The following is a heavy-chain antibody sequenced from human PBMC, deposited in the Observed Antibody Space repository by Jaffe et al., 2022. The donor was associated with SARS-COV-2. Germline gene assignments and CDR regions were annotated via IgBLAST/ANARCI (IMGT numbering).Heavy chain of an antibody. CDR1: GGSISSGSYY. CDR2: IYTSGST. J-gene: IGHJ4*02. Sequence: QVQLQESGPGLVKPSQTLSLTCTVSGGSISSGSYYWSWIRQPAGKGLEWIGRIYTSGSTNYNPSLKSRVTISVDTSKNQFSLKLSSVTAADTAVYYCARVEGLWFGEHVFDYWGQGTLVTVSS. D-gene: IGHD3-10*01. V-gene: IGHV4-61*02. CDR3: ARVEGLWFGEHVFDY.